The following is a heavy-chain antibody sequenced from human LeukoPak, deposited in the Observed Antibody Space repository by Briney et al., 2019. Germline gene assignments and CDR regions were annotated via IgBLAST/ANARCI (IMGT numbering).Heavy chain of an antibody. J-gene: IGHJ6*02. CDR3: ARDQGDFWSGYLYYYYYGMDV. D-gene: IGHD3-3*01. CDR2: INSDGSST. V-gene: IGHV3-74*01. Sequence: AGGSLRLSCAASGFTFSSYWMHWVRQAPGKGLVWVSRINSDGSSTSYADSVKGRFTISRDNAKNTLYLQMNSLRAEDTAVYYCARDQGDFWSGYLYYYYYGMDVWGQGTTVTVSS. CDR1: GFTFSSYW.